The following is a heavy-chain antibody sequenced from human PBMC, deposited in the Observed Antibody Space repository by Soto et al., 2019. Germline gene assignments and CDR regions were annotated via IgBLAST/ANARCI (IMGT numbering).Heavy chain of an antibody. V-gene: IGHV4-31*03. Sequence: QVQLQESGPGLVKPSQTLSLTRTVSGGSISSGGYYWSWIRQHPGEGLEWIGYIYYSGSTYYNPSLKSRVTISVDTSKNQFSLKLSSVTAADTAVYYCARVETVTSLAFDYWGQGTLVTVSS. CDR2: IYYSGST. CDR1: GGSISSGGYY. D-gene: IGHD4-17*01. CDR3: ARVETVTSLAFDY. J-gene: IGHJ4*02.